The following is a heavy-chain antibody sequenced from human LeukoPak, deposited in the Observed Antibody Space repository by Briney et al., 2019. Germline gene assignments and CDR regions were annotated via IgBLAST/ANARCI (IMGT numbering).Heavy chain of an antibody. CDR1: SGSISSGSYY. J-gene: IGHJ4*02. V-gene: IGHV4-61*02. Sequence: SETLSLTCTVSSGSISSGSYYWSWIRQPAGKGLEWIGRIFTSGGTNYNPSLKSRVTISVDTSKNQFSLKLNSVTAADAAVYYCVREESGYCDGGSCPYYFDYWGQGTLVTVSS. CDR3: VREESGYCDGGSCPYYFDY. D-gene: IGHD2-15*01. CDR2: IFTSGGT.